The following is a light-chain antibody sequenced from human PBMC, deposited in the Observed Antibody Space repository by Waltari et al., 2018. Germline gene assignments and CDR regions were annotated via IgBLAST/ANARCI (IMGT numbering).Light chain of an antibody. Sequence: QSALPQPGSVSGSPGQSTTISCTGTSSDVGAYGNVSWHQQKPDKAPKLLIFDVNNRALGVSHRFSGSKSGNTASLTISGLQAEDESDYYCCSFTARGTWIFGGGTRLTVV. CDR1: SSDVGAYGN. CDR2: DVN. CDR3: CSFTARGTWI. J-gene: IGLJ2*01. V-gene: IGLV2-14*03.